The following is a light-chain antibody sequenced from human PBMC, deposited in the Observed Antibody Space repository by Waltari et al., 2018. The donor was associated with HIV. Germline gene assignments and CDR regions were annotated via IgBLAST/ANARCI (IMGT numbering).Light chain of an antibody. CDR3: QVFENSRDQA. CDR1: NIGDKH. Sequence: YVLTQPPSVSVAPGKTATITCGGNNIGDKHVHWYQQKSGQAPVLVISDDKLRPSGIPARISGSNSGGTATLTISGVEVGDEAEYYCQVFENSRDQAFGTGTKVTVL. V-gene: IGLV3-21*01. J-gene: IGLJ1*01. CDR2: DDK.